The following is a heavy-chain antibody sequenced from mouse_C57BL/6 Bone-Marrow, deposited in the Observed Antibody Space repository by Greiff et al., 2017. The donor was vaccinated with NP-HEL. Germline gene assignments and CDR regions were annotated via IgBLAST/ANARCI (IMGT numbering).Heavy chain of an antibody. V-gene: IGHV1-81*01. CDR2: IYPRSGNT. CDR1: GYTFTSYG. J-gene: IGHJ3*01. CDR3: ARRLGFAY. D-gene: IGHD3-2*02. Sequence: VQLQQSGAELARPGASVKLSCKASGYTFTSYGISWVKQRPGQGLEWIGEIYPRSGNTYYNEKFKGKATLTADKSSSTAYMELRSLTSEDSAVYFCARRLGFAYWGQGTLVTVSA.